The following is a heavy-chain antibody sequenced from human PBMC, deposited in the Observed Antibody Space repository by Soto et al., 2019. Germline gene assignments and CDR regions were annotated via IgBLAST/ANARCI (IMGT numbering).Heavy chain of an antibody. Sequence: SETLSLTCAVYGGSFSGYYWSWIRQPPGKGLEWIGEINHSGSTNYNPSLKSRVTISVDTSKNQFSLKLSSVTAADTAVYYCARLPIAAACLYYYYYGMDVWGQGTTFTAP. J-gene: IGHJ6*02. V-gene: IGHV4-34*01. CDR1: GGSFSGYY. D-gene: IGHD6-13*01. CDR3: ARLPIAAACLYYYYYGMDV. CDR2: INHSGST.